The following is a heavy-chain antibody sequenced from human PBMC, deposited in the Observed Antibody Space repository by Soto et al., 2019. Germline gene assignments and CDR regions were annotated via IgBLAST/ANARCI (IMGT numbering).Heavy chain of an antibody. CDR1: GYTFNRHG. CDR2: ISGYNGDI. D-gene: IGHD1-26*01. CDR3: ARVRIVGSREIDF. J-gene: IGHJ4*02. Sequence: QVHLVQSGGEVKKPGASVKVSCKASGYTFNRHGITWVRQAPGQGLEWMGWISGYNGDINYEQKFQSRVTLSSDKLTSTVYLELKSLRFDDTAVYYCARVRIVGSREIDFWGQGTLVTVSS. V-gene: IGHV1-18*04.